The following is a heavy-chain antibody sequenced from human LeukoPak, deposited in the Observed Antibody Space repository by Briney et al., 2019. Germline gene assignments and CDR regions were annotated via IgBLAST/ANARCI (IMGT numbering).Heavy chain of an antibody. V-gene: IGHV1-2*02. J-gene: IGHJ5*02. CDR2: IHPNTGGA. Sequence: ASVKVSCKTSLYTFTGHYIHWLRQAPGQGLGWMGWIHPNTGGANYAQNCQGRVTMTSDTRTSTAYMELNRLTSDDTAVYYRARDRVVCTGGHCYVDWFDPWGQGTLVSV. CDR1: LYTFTGHY. D-gene: IGHD2-15*01. CDR3: ARDRVVCTGGHCYVDWFDP.